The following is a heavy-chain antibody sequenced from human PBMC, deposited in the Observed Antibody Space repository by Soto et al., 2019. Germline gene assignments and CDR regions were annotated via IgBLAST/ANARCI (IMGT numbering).Heavy chain of an antibody. Sequence: PSETLSLTCSVSGGSVSDKTYYWSWIRQPPGKRLEWIGYVCYSGTTNYNPSLKSRVTISVDLSKNQFSLRLSSVTTADTALYYCARTTAVPNSLRSRYFFDYWGQGALVTVSS. D-gene: IGHD4-17*01. V-gene: IGHV4-61*01. CDR2: VCYSGTT. CDR3: ARTTAVPNSLRSRYFFDY. J-gene: IGHJ4*02. CDR1: GGSVSDKTYY.